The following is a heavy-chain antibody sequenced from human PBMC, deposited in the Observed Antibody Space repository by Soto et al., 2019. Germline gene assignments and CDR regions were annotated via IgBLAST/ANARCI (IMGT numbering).Heavy chain of an antibody. CDR2: INGGNGET. CDR1: GYTFSNNA. V-gene: IGHV1-3*01. J-gene: IGHJ6*02. D-gene: IGHD3-10*01. CDR3: ARGGWMLVEGSHYYHAMDA. Sequence: QVHLVQSGAEVKEPGASVRLSCRPSGYTFSNNAIQWVRQAPGQRFEWMGWINGGNGETRYSQKFQARVTLTRDPSARAAYMELTSLTSEDTAVYYCARGGWMLVEGSHYYHAMDAWGQGTTVIVSS.